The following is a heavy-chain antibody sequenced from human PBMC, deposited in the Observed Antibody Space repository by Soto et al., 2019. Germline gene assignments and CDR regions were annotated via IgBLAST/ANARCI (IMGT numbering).Heavy chain of an antibody. Sequence: GSLRLSCAASGFTFSSYSMNWVRQAPGKGLEWVSSISSSSSYIYYADSVKGRFTISRDNAKNSLYLQMNSLRAEDTAVYYCARDLIVATIIGYYYYRMDVWGQGTTVTVSS. CDR2: ISSSSSYI. V-gene: IGHV3-21*01. CDR3: ARDLIVATIIGYYYYRMDV. J-gene: IGHJ6*02. CDR1: GFTFSSYS. D-gene: IGHD5-12*01.